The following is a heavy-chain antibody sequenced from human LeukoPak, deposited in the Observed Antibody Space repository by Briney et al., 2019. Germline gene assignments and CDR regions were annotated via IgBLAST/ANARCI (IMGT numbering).Heavy chain of an antibody. D-gene: IGHD7-27*01. J-gene: IGHJ4*02. V-gene: IGHV4-31*03. Sequence: SQTLSPTCTVSGGSISRGGYYWSWIRQHPGKGLEWIGYIYYSGSTYYNPSLKSRVTISVDTSKNQFSLKLSSVTAADTAVYYCARDVGLGTYFDYWGQGTLVTVSS. CDR3: ARDVGLGTYFDY. CDR1: GGSISRGGYY. CDR2: IYYSGST.